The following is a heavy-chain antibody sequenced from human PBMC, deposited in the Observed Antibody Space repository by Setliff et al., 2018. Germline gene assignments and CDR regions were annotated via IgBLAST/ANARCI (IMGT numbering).Heavy chain of an antibody. D-gene: IGHD4-4*01. Sequence: PSETLSLTCDVYDGAFSTYYWTWIRQPPGKGLEWIGEMHQSGRTKSNPSLKSRVTMSVDPSKNHFSLKVTSVTVADTAVYYCAREGPESDSSGYMDVWGQGTTVTVSS. CDR2: MHQSGRT. V-gene: IGHV4-34*01. CDR3: AREGPESDSSGYMDV. CDR1: DGAFSTYY. J-gene: IGHJ6*03.